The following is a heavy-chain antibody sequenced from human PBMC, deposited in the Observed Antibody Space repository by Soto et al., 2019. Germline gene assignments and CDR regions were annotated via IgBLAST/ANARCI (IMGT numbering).Heavy chain of an antibody. Sequence: ASLKISCKTSGCTLTSYAMDWVRQATGQRLEWMGWINAGNGNTKYSQKFQGRVTITADESTSTAYMELSTLRSEDTAVYYCASHGGSSPEGRYDYGMDVWGQGTTVTVSS. CDR3: ASHGGSSPEGRYDYGMDV. CDR2: INAGNGNT. J-gene: IGHJ6*02. D-gene: IGHD1-26*01. V-gene: IGHV1-3*01. CDR1: GCTLTSYA.